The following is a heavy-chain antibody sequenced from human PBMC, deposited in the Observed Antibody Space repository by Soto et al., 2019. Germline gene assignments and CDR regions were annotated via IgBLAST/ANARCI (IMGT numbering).Heavy chain of an antibody. D-gene: IGHD3-10*01. CDR1: GFTFSSYT. CDR2: IRGSGSPI. J-gene: IGHJ6*02. Sequence: EVQLVESGGGLAQPGGSLRLSCAASGFTFSSYTINWVRQAPGKGLEWVSHIRGSGSPIYYADSVKGRFTISRDNAKNSVYLQMNSLRAEDTAVYYCARDFGTWLGGMDVWGRGTTVTVSS. V-gene: IGHV3-48*01. CDR3: ARDFGTWLGGMDV.